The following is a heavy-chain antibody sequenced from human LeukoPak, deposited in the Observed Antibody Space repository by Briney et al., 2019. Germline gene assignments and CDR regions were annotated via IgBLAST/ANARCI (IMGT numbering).Heavy chain of an antibody. J-gene: IGHJ4*02. Sequence: SETLSPTCTVSGDSIRSYYWSWIRQPPGKGLEWIGYIYYSGGTNYNPSLKSRVTISVDTSKNQFSLRLSSVTAADTAVYYCARGSAAPTATPFDYWGQGTLVSVSS. CDR3: ARGSAAPTATPFDY. D-gene: IGHD2-15*01. CDR2: IYYSGGT. V-gene: IGHV4-59*01. CDR1: GDSIRSYY.